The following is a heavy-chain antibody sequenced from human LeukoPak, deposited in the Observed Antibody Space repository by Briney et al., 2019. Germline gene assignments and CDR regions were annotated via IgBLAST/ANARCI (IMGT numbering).Heavy chain of an antibody. CDR3: ARDAQWLVPEGYYYYMDV. J-gene: IGHJ6*03. CDR2: ISSRSSYI. V-gene: IGHV3-21*01. D-gene: IGHD6-19*01. CDR1: GFTFSPYN. Sequence: GGSLRLSCAGSGFTFSPYNMNWFRQAPGKGLERVSSISSRSSYIFYADSVKGRFTISRDNAKNSLYLQMNSLGAEDTAVYYCARDAQWLVPEGYYYYMDVWGKGTTVTVSS.